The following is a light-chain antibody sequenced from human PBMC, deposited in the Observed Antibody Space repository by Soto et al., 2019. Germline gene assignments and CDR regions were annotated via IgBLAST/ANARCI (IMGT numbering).Light chain of an antibody. CDR2: GAS. V-gene: IGKV3D-15*01. CDR3: QKYGNFWT. CDR1: QSVSSN. Sequence: EIVMTQSPATLSVSPGERATLSCRASQSVSSNLAWYQQKRGQAPRLLIYGASTRATGIPDRFSGSGSGTDFSLTIRRLEPDDFAVYYCQKYGNFWTFGQGTKVDIK. J-gene: IGKJ1*01.